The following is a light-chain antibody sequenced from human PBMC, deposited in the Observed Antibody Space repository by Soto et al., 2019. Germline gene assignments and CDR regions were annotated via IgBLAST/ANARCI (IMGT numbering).Light chain of an antibody. J-gene: IGKJ5*01. V-gene: IGKV3D-20*02. CDR3: QQRADWPIT. Sequence: EIVLTQPPGTLSLSPGERATLSCRASQSVSSNYLAWYQQKPGQAPRLLIYGASSRATGIPARFSGSGSGTDFTLTISSLEPDDFAVYYCQQRADWPITFGQGTRLEI. CDR1: QSVSSNY. CDR2: GAS.